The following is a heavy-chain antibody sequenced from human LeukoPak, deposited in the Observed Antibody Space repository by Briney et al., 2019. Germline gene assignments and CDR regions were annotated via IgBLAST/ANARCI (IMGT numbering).Heavy chain of an antibody. CDR2: ISGSGGST. D-gene: IGHD3-22*01. V-gene: IGHV3-23*01. Sequence: GGSLRLSCASCGFTFSSYAMSWVRQAPGKGLEWVSAISGSGGSTYYADSAKGRFTISRDNSKNTLYLQMNSLRAEDTAVYYCAKRTVVVDYYFDYWGQGTLVTVAS. J-gene: IGHJ4*02. CDR3: AKRTVVVDYYFDY. CDR1: GFTFSSYA.